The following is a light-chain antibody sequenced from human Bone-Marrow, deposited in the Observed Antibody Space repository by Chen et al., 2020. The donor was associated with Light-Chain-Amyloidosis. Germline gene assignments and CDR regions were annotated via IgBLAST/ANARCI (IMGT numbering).Light chain of an antibody. CDR1: NIGSTS. J-gene: IGLJ3*02. V-gene: IGLV3-21*02. CDR3: QVWDRSSDRPV. Sequence: SYVLTQQSSVSLAPGQTATIACGGNNIGSTSVHWYQQTPGQAPLLAVYDDSDRPSGIPERLSGSNSGNTATLTISRVEAGDEADYYCQVWDRSSDRPVFGGGTKLTVL. CDR2: DDS.